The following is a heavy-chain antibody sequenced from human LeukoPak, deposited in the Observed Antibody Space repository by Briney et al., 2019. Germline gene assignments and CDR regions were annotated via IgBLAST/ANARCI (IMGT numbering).Heavy chain of an antibody. Sequence: ASVKVSCKASGYTFTRYGISWVRQAPGQGLEWMGWISANNGDTNSAQKFQDRVTMTTDTSTSTAYMELRSLRSDDTAVYYCASFVGGYSYGFIDYWGQGTLVTVSS. CDR3: ASFVGGYSYGFIDY. CDR2: ISANNGDT. V-gene: IGHV1-18*01. D-gene: IGHD5-18*01. CDR1: GYTFTRYG. J-gene: IGHJ4*02.